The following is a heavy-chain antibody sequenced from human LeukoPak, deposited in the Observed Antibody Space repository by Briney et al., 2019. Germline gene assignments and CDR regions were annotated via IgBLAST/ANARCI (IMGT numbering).Heavy chain of an antibody. Sequence: GRSLRLSCAASGFTFSAYPMHWVRQAPGKGLEGVAAISPAATRTYYANSVTGRFTISRDDSTNTLSLQMNSLRADDTALYYCVREIKGSLDDWGQGTLLTVSS. CDR2: ISPAATRT. V-gene: IGHV3-30*04. CDR3: VREIKGSLDD. J-gene: IGHJ4*02. CDR1: GFTFSAYP. D-gene: IGHD3-10*01.